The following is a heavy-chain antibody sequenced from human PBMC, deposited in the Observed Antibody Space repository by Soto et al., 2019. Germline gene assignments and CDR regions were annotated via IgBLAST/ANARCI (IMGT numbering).Heavy chain of an antibody. J-gene: IGHJ4*02. CDR1: GFTFSHHW. CDR2: INQDGSQK. CDR3: VRDYGYYVFEY. Sequence: EVELVESGGGLVQPGGSLRLSCAASGFTFSHHWMDWVRQAPGKGLEWLATINQDGSQKYYVDSVKGRFTISRDNAQNSVYLQMNSLGAEDTAVYFCVRDYGYYVFEYWGQGTLVAVSS. V-gene: IGHV3-7*01. D-gene: IGHD5-18*01.